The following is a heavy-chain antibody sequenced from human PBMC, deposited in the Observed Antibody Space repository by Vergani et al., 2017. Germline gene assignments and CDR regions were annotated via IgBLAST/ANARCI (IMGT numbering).Heavy chain of an antibody. D-gene: IGHD3-10*01. J-gene: IGHJ6*03. CDR2: SYSSGSP. Sequence: QVQLQESGPGLVKPSQTLSLTCTVSGGSISSGSYYWSWIRQPAGKGLEWIGRSYSSGSPNHNPSLKSRVAISVDTSKNQFYLKLSSVTAADTAVYYCARDPDYDGSGANMDVWGKGTTVTVSS. CDR3: ARDPDYDGSGANMDV. V-gene: IGHV4-61*02. CDR1: GGSISSGSYY.